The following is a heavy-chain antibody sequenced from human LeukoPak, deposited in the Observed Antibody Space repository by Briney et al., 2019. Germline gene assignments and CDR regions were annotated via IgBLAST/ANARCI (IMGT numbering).Heavy chain of an antibody. D-gene: IGHD3-22*01. V-gene: IGHV4-34*01. CDR1: GGSFSGYY. CDR2: INHSGST. Sequence: SEILSLTCAVYGGSFSGYYWSWIRQPPGKGLEWIGEINHSGSTNYNPSPKSRVTISVDTSKNQFSLKLSSVTAADTAVYYCARLTYYYDSSGYSFNYWGQGTLVTVSS. CDR3: ARLTYYYDSSGYSFNY. J-gene: IGHJ4*02.